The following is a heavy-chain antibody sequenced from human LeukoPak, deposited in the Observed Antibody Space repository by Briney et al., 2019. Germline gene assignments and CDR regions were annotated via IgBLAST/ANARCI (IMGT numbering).Heavy chain of an antibody. V-gene: IGHV1-46*01. J-gene: IGHJ4*02. CDR1: GYTFTSYY. CDR3: ARGIATYGDYVFFDY. D-gene: IGHD4-17*01. CDR2: INPSGGST. Sequence: ASVKVSCKASGYTFTSYYMHWVRQAPGQGLEWMGIINPSGGSTSYAQKFQGRVTMTRDTSTSTVYIELSSLRSEDTAVYYCARGIATYGDYVFFDYWGQGTLVTVSS.